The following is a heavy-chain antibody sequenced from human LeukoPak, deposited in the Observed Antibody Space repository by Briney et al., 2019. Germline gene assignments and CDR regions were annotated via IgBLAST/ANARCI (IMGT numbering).Heavy chain of an antibody. J-gene: IGHJ4*02. CDR2: IYYSGST. CDR3: ARGKSSGYYIRFYLDY. CDR1: GGSISSYY. D-gene: IGHD3-22*01. Sequence: SETLSLTCTVSGGSISSYYWSWIRQPPGKGLEWIGYIYYSGSTNYNPSLKSRVTISVDTSKNQFSLKLSSVTAADTAVYYCARGKSSGYYIRFYLDYWGQGTLVTVSS. V-gene: IGHV4-59*12.